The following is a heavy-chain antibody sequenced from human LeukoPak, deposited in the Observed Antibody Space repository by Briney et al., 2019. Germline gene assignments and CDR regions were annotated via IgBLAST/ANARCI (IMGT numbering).Heavy chain of an antibody. D-gene: IGHD1-7*01. CDR3: AKDLVAAKLELNWFDP. J-gene: IGHJ5*02. V-gene: IGHV3-23*01. CDR2: ISGSAGST. CDR1: GFTVSSNY. Sequence: PGGSLRLSCAASGFTVSSNYMSWVRQAPGKGLEWVSVISGSAGSTYYADSVKGRFTISRDNSKNTLYLQMNSLRAEDTAVYYCAKDLVAAKLELNWFDPWGQGTLVTDSS.